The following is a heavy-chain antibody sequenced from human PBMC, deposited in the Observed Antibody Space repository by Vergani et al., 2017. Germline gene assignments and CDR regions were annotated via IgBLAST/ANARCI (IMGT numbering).Heavy chain of an antibody. CDR1: GGTFSSYA. CDR2: IIPIFGTA. J-gene: IGHJ6*02. D-gene: IGHD6-13*01. Sequence: QVQLVQSGAEVKKPGSSVKVSCKASGGTFSSYAISWVRQAPGQGLEWMGGIIPIFGTANYAQKFQGRVTITADESTSTAYMELSSLRSEDTAVYYCARAGSIAAALNYYYCMDVWGQGTTVTVSS. CDR3: ARAGSIAAALNYYYCMDV. V-gene: IGHV1-69*12.